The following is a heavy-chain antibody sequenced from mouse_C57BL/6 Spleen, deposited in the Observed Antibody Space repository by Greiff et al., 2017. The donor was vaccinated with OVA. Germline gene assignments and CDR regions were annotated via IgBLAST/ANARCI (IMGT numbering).Heavy chain of an antibody. CDR1: GYTFTDYY. CDR3: ARRNGSSWYFDV. Sequence: VQLQQSGAELVRPGASVKLSCKASGYTFTDYYINWVKQRPGQGLEWIARIYPGSGHTYYNEKFKGKATLTAEKSSSTAYMQLSSLTSEDSAVYFWARRNGSSWYFDVWGTGTTVTVSS. V-gene: IGHV1-76*01. D-gene: IGHD1-1*01. J-gene: IGHJ1*03. CDR2: IYPGSGHT.